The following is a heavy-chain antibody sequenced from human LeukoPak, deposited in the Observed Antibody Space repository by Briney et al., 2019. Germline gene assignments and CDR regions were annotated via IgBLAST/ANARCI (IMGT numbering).Heavy chain of an antibody. J-gene: IGHJ4*02. Sequence: SETLSLTCAVYGGSFSGYYWSWIRQPPGKGLEWIGEINHSGSTNYNPSLKSRVTISVDTSKNQFPLQLSSVTAADTAVYYCARHEFASPFDSWGQGTLVTVSS. CDR3: ARHEFASPFDS. D-gene: IGHD2-21*01. CDR1: GGSFSGYY. CDR2: INHSGST. V-gene: IGHV4-34*01.